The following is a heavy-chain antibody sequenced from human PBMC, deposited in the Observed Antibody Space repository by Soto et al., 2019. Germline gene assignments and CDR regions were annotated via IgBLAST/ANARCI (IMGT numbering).Heavy chain of an antibody. D-gene: IGHD4-17*01. Sequence: EVEWVESGGGLVQPGRSLILSCAASGFPFDDHAMHWVRQVPGKGLEWVSGISCKSDVKGYADSVKGRFTISRDNAKNSLFLQMNSLRTEDTALYYCARDPFRTVTTFDHWGQGTLVTVSS. V-gene: IGHV3-9*01. CDR2: ISCKSDVK. CDR3: ARDPFRTVTTFDH. CDR1: GFPFDDHA. J-gene: IGHJ4*02.